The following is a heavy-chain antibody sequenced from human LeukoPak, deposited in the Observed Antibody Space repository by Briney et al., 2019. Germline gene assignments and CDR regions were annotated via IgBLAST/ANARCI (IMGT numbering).Heavy chain of an antibody. V-gene: IGHV3-48*03. Sequence: GGSLRLSCAASGFTFSSYEMNWVRQAPGKGLEWVSYISSSGSTIYCADSVKGRFTISRDNAKNSLYLQMNSLRAEDTAVYYCAWDSYGTFPSYWGQGTLVTVSS. D-gene: IGHD5-18*01. J-gene: IGHJ4*02. CDR1: GFTFSSYE. CDR3: AWDSYGTFPSY. CDR2: ISSSGSTI.